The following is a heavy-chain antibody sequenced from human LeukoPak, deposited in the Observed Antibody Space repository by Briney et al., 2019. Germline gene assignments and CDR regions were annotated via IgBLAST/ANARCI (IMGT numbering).Heavy chain of an antibody. D-gene: IGHD3-16*02. CDR3: ASYPPTLEDFDY. J-gene: IGHJ4*02. CDR2: ISGRGNTK. Sequence: GGSLTLSCAASGFTFSRYNMNWIRQAPGKGLEWVSYISGRGNTKKYADSVKGRFTSPRDNGKNTLYLHTRNPRAENTAVYYCASYPPTLEDFDYWGQGAQVTVSS. CDR1: GFTFSRYN. V-gene: IGHV3-48*04.